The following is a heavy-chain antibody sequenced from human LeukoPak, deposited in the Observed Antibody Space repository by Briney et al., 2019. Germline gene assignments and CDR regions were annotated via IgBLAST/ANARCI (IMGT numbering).Heavy chain of an antibody. CDR3: ARGLTAAGTYQLGY. Sequence: GASVKVSCKVSGYTLTELSMHWVRQAPGKGLEWMGGFDPEDGETIYAQKFQGRVTITADESTSTAYMELSSLRSEDTAVYYCARGLTAAGTYQLGYWGQGTLVTVSS. CDR2: FDPEDGET. D-gene: IGHD6-13*01. J-gene: IGHJ4*02. CDR1: GYTLTELS. V-gene: IGHV1-24*01.